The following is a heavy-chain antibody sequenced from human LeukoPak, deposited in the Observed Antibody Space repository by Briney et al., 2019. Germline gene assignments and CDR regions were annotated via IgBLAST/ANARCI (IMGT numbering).Heavy chain of an antibody. CDR3: ARGPGRISGTTKWLDY. V-gene: IGHV3-30*02. D-gene: IGHD1-7*01. CDR1: GFIFGSYG. CDR2: IRYDGNNR. Sequence: GGSLRLSCAASGFIFGSYGMHWVRQAPGKGLEGVAFIRYDGNNRYYTDSVKGRFTFSRDNSKQTLFLQMNSLRPEDTAVYYCARGPGRISGTTKWLDYWGQGTLVTVSS. J-gene: IGHJ4*02.